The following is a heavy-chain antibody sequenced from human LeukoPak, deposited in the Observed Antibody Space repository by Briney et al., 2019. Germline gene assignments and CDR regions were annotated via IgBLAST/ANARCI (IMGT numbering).Heavy chain of an antibody. CDR3: ARRRLGYSYGSYYYYGMDV. D-gene: IGHD5-18*01. CDR1: GYTFTSYG. V-gene: IGHV1-18*04. Sequence: ASVKVSCKASGYTFTSYGISWVRQAPGQGLEWMGWISAYNGNTNYAQKLQGRVTMTTDKSTSTAYMELSSLRSEDTAVYYCARRRLGYSYGSYYYYGMDVWGKGTTVTVSS. CDR2: ISAYNGNT. J-gene: IGHJ6*04.